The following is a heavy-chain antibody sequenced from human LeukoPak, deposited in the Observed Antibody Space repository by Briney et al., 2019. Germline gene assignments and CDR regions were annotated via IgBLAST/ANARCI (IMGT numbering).Heavy chain of an antibody. D-gene: IGHD3-22*01. V-gene: IGHV3-15*01. CDR2: IKSITDGGTT. CDR1: GFTFSNAW. Sequence: PGGSLRLSCAASGFTFSNAWMSWVRQAPGKGLEWVGRIKSITDGGTTDYAAPVKGRFTISRDDSKNALYLQMNSLKTEDTAVYYCTTDQSPTYYYDSSGYYFDYWGQGTLVTVSS. J-gene: IGHJ4*02. CDR3: TTDQSPTYYYDSSGYYFDY.